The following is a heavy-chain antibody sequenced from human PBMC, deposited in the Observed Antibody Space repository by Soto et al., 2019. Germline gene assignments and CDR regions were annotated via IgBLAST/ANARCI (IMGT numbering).Heavy chain of an antibody. CDR2: IYHSGST. D-gene: IGHD4-17*01. Sequence: QLQLQESGSGLVKPSQTLSLTCAVSGGSISSGGYSWSWTRQPPGKGLEWIGYIYHSGSTYYNPSLKRRVTISVDRSKNQFCLKLSTVTAADTAVYYCARGMTTVPNYDYWGQGTLVPVSS. V-gene: IGHV4-30-2*01. CDR1: GGSISSGGYS. J-gene: IGHJ4*02. CDR3: ARGMTTVPNYDY.